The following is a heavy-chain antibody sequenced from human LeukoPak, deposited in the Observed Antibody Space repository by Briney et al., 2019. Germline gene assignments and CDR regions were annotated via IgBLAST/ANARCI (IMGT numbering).Heavy chain of an antibody. Sequence: GGSLRLSCAASGFTFSSYAMSWVRQAPGKGLEWVSAISGSGGSTCYADSVKGRFTISRDNSKNTLYLQMNSLRAEDTAVYYCAKKQWELLGTFDYWGQGTLVTVSS. CDR2: ISGSGGST. J-gene: IGHJ4*02. CDR1: GFTFSSYA. V-gene: IGHV3-23*01. CDR3: AKKQWELLGTFDY. D-gene: IGHD1-26*01.